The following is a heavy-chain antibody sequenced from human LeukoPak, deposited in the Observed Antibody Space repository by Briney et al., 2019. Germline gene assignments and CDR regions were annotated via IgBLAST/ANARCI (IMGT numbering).Heavy chain of an antibody. CDR3: AKDDFTHTDY. CDR2: ISPNTGDT. Sequence: ASVKVSCKASGYTFNDYSIHWVRQAPGQGLEWMGWISPNTGDTNYAPRFQARVTMTTDTSTGTTYLELTGLRSGDTATYFCAKDDFTHTDYWGQGTLVTVSS. J-gene: IGHJ4*02. CDR1: GYTFNDYS. D-gene: IGHD2-21*02. V-gene: IGHV1-2*02.